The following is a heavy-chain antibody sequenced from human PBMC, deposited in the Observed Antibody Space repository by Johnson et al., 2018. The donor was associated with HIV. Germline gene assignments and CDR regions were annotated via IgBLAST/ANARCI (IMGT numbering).Heavy chain of an antibody. CDR3: SSVDTAMSVTFDV. J-gene: IGHJ3*01. CDR1: GFTVSSNY. D-gene: IGHD5-18*01. Sequence: VQLVESGGGLVQPGGSLRLSCAASGFTVSSNYMSWVRQAPGKGLEWVSVIYSGGSIGYADSVKGRFTISRDNAKNSLYLQMNSLRAEDTAVDCCSSVDTAMSVTFDVLGQETMDTVSS. V-gene: IGHV3-66*02. CDR2: IYSGGSI.